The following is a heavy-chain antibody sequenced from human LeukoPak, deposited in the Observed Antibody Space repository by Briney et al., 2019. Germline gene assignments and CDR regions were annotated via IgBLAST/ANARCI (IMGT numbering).Heavy chain of an antibody. CDR2: INPNSGGT. J-gene: IGHJ4*02. CDR1: GYTFTGYY. CDR3: AREGSWYSADY. D-gene: IGHD6-13*01. V-gene: IGHV1-2*06. Sequence: ASVKVYCKASGYTFTGYYMHWVRQAPGQGLEWMGRINPNSGGTNYAQEFQGRVTMTRDTSISTAYMELSRLRSDDTAVFYCAREGSWYSADYWGQGTLVTVSS.